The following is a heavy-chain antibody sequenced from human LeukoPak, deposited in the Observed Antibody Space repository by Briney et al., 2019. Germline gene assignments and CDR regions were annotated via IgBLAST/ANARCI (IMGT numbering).Heavy chain of an antibody. Sequence: GSLRLSCAASGFAFAEHGMSWVRQVPGKGLEWVSGINWSGGSTGYADPLRGRFTISRDNAKNSLYLQMDSLRAEDTALYYCARAPITSPFYFDYWGQGTLVTVSS. CDR3: ARAPITSPFYFDY. CDR2: INWSGGST. D-gene: IGHD2-2*01. V-gene: IGHV3-20*04. J-gene: IGHJ4*02. CDR1: GFAFAEHG.